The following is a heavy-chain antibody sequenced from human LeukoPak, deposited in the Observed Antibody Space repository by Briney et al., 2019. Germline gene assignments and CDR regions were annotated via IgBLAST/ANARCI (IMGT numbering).Heavy chain of an antibody. CDR3: ARLSSAERSG. D-gene: IGHD1-14*01. J-gene: IGHJ1*01. CDR1: GYTFTSYG. Sequence: ASVKVSCKASGYTFTSYGISWVRQAPGQGLEWMGWINPNSGGTNYAQKFQGRVTMTRDTSISTAYMELSRLRSDDTAVYHCARLSSAERSGWGQGTLVTVSS. V-gene: IGHV1-2*02. CDR2: INPNSGGT.